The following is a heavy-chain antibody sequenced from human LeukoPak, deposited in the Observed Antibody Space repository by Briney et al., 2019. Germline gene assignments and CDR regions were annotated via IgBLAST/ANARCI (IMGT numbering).Heavy chain of an antibody. V-gene: IGHV7-4-1*02. CDR1: GYTFTSYA. Sequence: ASVTVSCKASGYTFTSYAMNWVRQAPGQGLEWMGWINTNTGNPTYAQGFTGRFVFSLDTSVSTAYLQISSLKAEDTAVYYCARDPSWVGLPYYYYGMDVWDQGTTVTVSS. J-gene: IGHJ6*02. CDR3: ARDPSWVGLPYYYYGMDV. CDR2: INTNTGNP. D-gene: IGHD4-17*01.